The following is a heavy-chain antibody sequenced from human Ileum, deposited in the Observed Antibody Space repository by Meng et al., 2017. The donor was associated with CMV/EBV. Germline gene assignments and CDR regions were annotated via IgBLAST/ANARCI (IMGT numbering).Heavy chain of an antibody. Sequence: RLQELGPGLVKPSQPLSLPCTVSGGSITSGNYYWSWIRQPPGRGLEWIGYIYYSGSPYYKPSLKSPVTISLDTSKNQFSLNLRSVTATDSAVYYCVRQVVAASFDYWGQGALVTVSS. CDR2: IYYSGSP. V-gene: IGHV4-30-4*08. D-gene: IGHD2-15*01. CDR3: VRQVVAASFDY. J-gene: IGHJ4*02. CDR1: GGSITSGNYY.